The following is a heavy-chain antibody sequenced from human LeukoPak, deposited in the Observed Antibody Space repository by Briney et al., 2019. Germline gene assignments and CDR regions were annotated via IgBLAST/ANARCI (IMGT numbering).Heavy chain of an antibody. CDR1: GFTFSSYA. CDR3: AKEGDSNGWSHPYYYYYMDV. CDR2: ISGSGGST. J-gene: IGHJ6*03. Sequence: GGSLRLSCAASGFTFSSYAMSWVRQAPGKGLEWVSAISGSGGSTYYADSVKGRFIISRDNSKNTLSLQMNSLRADDTAVYYCAKEGDSNGWSHPYYYYYMDVWGKGTTVTISS. D-gene: IGHD6-19*01. V-gene: IGHV3-23*01.